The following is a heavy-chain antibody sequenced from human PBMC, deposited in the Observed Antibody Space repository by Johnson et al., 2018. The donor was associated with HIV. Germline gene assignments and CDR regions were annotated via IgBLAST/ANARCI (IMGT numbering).Heavy chain of an antibody. J-gene: IGHJ3*02. Sequence: QVQLVESGGGLVQPGGSLRLSCAASGFTLSGYDMHWVRQAPGKGLEWVAVISYDGSNKYYGDSVKGRFTISRDNSKNTLYLQMNSLRAEDTAVYYCARSQTMIVDGADAFDIWGQGTMVTVSS. D-gene: IGHD3-22*01. CDR2: ISYDGSNK. CDR1: GFTLSGYD. CDR3: ARSQTMIVDGADAFDI. V-gene: IGHV3-30*03.